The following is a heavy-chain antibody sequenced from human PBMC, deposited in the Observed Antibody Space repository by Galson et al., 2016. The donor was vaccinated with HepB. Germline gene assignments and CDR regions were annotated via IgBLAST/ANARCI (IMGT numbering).Heavy chain of an antibody. J-gene: IGHJ4*02. CDR2: ITSKTDGGTT. Sequence: SLRLSCAASGFTFSNAWMSWVRQAPGKGLEWVGRITSKTDGGTTDYAAPVKGRFTISRDDSKNTLYLQMNSLKTEDTALYDFTTGPVVVAAPGDYWGQGTLVTVSS. CDR3: TTGPVVVAAPGDY. CDR1: GFTFSNAW. V-gene: IGHV3-15*01. D-gene: IGHD2-15*01.